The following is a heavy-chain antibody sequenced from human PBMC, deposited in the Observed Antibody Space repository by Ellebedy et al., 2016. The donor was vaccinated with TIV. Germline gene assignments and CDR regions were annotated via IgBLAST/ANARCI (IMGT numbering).Heavy chain of an antibody. CDR1: GFSFRSYW. V-gene: IGHV3-7*01. CDR2: MNQDGSQK. CDR3: ARGGSYGDYRSPTHAFEI. Sequence: GESLKISCAASGFSFRSYWMSWVRQAPGKGLEWVANMNQDGSQKYYVDSVKGRFTISRDNAKNSLYLQMNSLRIEDTAVYYCARGGSYGDYRSPTHAFEIWGQGTTVTVSS. J-gene: IGHJ3*02. D-gene: IGHD4-17*01.